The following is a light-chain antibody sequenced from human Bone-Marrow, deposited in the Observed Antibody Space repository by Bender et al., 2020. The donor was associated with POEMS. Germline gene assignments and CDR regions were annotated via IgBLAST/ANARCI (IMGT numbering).Light chain of an antibody. V-gene: IGLV2-8*01. J-gene: IGLJ2*01. CDR3: SSYTSSSTLV. CDR1: NSDVGGFNS. Sequence: QSALTQPPSASGSPGQSVTISCTGTNSDVGGFNSVSWYQQHPGKAPKLMIYEVSQRPSGVPDRFSGSKSGNTASLTISGLQAEDDADYYCSSYTSSSTLVFGGGTKLTVL. CDR2: EVS.